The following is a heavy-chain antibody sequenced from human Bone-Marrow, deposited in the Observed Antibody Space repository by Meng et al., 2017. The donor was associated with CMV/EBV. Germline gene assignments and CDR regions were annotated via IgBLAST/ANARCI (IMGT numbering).Heavy chain of an antibody. CDR2: INHSVST. V-gene: IGHV4-34*01. Sequence: SDTLSLTCAVYGGSFSNYYWSWIRQPPGKGLEWIGEINHSVSTNYNPSFKSRVTISVDTSKNQFSLKLSTVTAEDTAVYYCARAGVAAAGVFGFDYWGQGTLVTVSS. CDR3: ARAGVAAAGVFGFDY. D-gene: IGHD6-13*01. CDR1: GGSFSNYY. J-gene: IGHJ4*02.